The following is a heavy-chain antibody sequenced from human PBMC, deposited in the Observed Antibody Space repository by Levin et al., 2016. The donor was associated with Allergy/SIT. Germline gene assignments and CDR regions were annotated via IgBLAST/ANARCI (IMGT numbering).Heavy chain of an antibody. J-gene: IGHJ4*02. CDR3: ARGTAGRGRIDS. CDR1: Y. CDR2: TYSSGTT. Sequence: YMSWIRQHPGKGLDCIGYTYSSGTTYYNPSLKSRVTISVDTSKNQFSLKLNSVTVADTAVYYCARGTAGRGRIDSWGQGTLVTVSS. D-gene: IGHD5-18*01. V-gene: IGHV4-31*02.